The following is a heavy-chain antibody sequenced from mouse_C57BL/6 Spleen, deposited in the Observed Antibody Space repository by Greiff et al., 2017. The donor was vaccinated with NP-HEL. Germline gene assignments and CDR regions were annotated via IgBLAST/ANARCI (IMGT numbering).Heavy chain of an antibody. V-gene: IGHV1-72*01. CDR1: GYTFTSYW. CDR2: IDPNSGGT. CDR3: ASADDAVNAMDY. Sequence: QVQLQQPGAELVKPGASVKLSCKASGYTFTSYWMHWVKQRPGRGLEWIGRIDPNSGGTKYNEKFKSKATLTIDKPSSTSYMQLSSLTSEASAVSYCASADDAVNAMDYWGQGTSVTVSS. J-gene: IGHJ4*01.